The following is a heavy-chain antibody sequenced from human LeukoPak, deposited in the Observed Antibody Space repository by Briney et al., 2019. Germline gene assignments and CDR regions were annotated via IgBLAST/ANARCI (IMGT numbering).Heavy chain of an antibody. J-gene: IGHJ4*02. D-gene: IGHD3-10*01. Sequence: GSLRLSCGASGFTFSTHWMNWVRQAPGKGLEWVANIKQGGSETNYVGSVKGRSTVSRDDAKNSVYLQMDSLRAEDTAIYYCARGPHYGSRSDHLDYWGQGTLVTVSS. CDR2: IKQGGSET. V-gene: IGHV3-7*03. CDR1: GFTFSTHW. CDR3: ARGPHYGSRSDHLDY.